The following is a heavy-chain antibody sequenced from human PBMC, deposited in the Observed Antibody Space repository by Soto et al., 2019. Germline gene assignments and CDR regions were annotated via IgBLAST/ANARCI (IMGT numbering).Heavy chain of an antibody. CDR3: ARDRGYSCFDY. CDR2: IKEDGSEK. Sequence: RILRLSCSASGFTFRSAWMNWVRPAPGEGLEWVAGIKEDGSEKYYVDFVKGRFTISRDNVENSLYLQMNSLRGEDTAVYFCARDRGYSCFDYWGLGTLVNVSS. J-gene: IGHJ4*02. D-gene: IGHD5-18*01. CDR1: GFTFRSAW. V-gene: IGHV3-7*01.